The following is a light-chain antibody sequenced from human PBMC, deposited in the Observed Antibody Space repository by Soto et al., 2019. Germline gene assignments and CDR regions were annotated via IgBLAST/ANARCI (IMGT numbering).Light chain of an antibody. CDR2: RAS. V-gene: IGKV1-5*03. J-gene: IGKJ1*01. CDR1: QSISIW. CDR3: QQCYSYPWT. Sequence: DIQMTQSPSTLSASVGDTVTITCRASQSISIWLAWYQQKPGKAPNLLIYRASNFESGVPSRFSGSGSGTEFTLTISSLQPADFATYYCQQCYSYPWTFGQWTKVEIK.